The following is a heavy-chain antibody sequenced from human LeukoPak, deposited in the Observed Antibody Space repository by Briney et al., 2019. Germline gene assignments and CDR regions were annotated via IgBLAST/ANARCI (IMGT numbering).Heavy chain of an antibody. D-gene: IGHD2-2*01. Sequence: SETLSLTCTVSGGSITTNTDYWGWVRQPPGKGLEWIGSIYYSGSTYYSPSLKSRDTISVDTSKNQFSLKLTSVTAADTAVYYCARHPRYCSSNSCYGPDAFDIWGQGTMVTVSS. J-gene: IGHJ3*02. CDR1: GGSITTNTDY. V-gene: IGHV4-39*01. CDR3: ARHPRYCSSNSCYGPDAFDI. CDR2: IYYSGST.